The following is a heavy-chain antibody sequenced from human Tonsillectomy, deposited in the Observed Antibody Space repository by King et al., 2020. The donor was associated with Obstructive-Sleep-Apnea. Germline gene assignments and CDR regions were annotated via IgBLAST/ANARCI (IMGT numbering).Heavy chain of an antibody. J-gene: IGHJ3*02. CDR1: GFTFSDYY. CDR2: ISNIGNTI. CDR3: ARLKVDYGDFDGCDI. Sequence: VQLVESGGGLVKPGGSLRLSCAASGFTFSDYYMTWIRQAPGRGREGVSYISNIGNTIHYEASLKGRFTISRDNAKNALYLQMNSLRTEDTAVYYCARLKVDYGDFDGCDIWGQGTIVSVSS. D-gene: IGHD4-17*01. V-gene: IGHV3-11*01.